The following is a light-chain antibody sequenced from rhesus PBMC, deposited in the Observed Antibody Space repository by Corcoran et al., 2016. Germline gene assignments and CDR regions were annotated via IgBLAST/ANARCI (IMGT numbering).Light chain of an antibody. V-gene: IGKV3-24*04. CDR2: GAS. CDR1: QSVSRY. CDR3: LQSSNWYS. Sequence: EIVMTQSPATLALSPGERATLSCRASQSVSRYLAWYQQKPGQVPRLLIYGASSRATGIPERFSCSGSGTEFTLTISSLEPEDVGVYFCLQSSNWYSFGQGTKVEIK. J-gene: IGKJ2*01.